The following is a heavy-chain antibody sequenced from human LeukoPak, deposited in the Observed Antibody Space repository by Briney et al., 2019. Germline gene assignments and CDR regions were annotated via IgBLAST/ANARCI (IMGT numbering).Heavy chain of an antibody. D-gene: IGHD3-22*01. J-gene: IGHJ4*02. Sequence: GASVKVSCKASGYTFTGYYMHWVRQATGQGLEWMGWMNPNSGNTAYAQKFQGRVTMTRNTSISTAYMELSSLKSEDTAVYFCARADYDTSASTRKQIDYWGQGTLVTVSS. CDR1: GYTFTGYY. V-gene: IGHV1-8*02. CDR2: MNPNSGNT. CDR3: ARADYDTSASTRKQIDY.